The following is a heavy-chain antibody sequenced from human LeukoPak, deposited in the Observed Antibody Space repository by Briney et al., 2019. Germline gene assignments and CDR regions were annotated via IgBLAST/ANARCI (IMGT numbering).Heavy chain of an antibody. J-gene: IGHJ4*02. V-gene: IGHV1-69*05. Sequence: SVKVSCKASGGTFSSYAISWVRQAPGQGLEWMGRIIPIFGTANYAQKFQGRVTITTDESTGTAYMELSSLRSEDTAVYYCARYGDFGFDYWGQGTLVTVPS. CDR1: GGTFSSYA. CDR2: IIPIFGTA. D-gene: IGHD4-17*01. CDR3: ARYGDFGFDY.